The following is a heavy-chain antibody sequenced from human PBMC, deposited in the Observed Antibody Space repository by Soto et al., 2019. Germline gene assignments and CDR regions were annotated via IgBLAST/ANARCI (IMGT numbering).Heavy chain of an antibody. J-gene: IGHJ5*02. V-gene: IGHV5-51*01. CDR3: ARKGKNSRGQYWLDP. Sequence: PXESLKISCKGSGFTFTSYWIAWVRQMPGKGLEWMGIIFPDDSDTRYSPSFQGQVTISADKSISTAYLQWSSLKASDTAMYYCARKGKNSRGQYWLDPWGQGPLVTVSS. D-gene: IGHD2-15*01. CDR2: IFPDDSDT. CDR1: GFTFTSYW.